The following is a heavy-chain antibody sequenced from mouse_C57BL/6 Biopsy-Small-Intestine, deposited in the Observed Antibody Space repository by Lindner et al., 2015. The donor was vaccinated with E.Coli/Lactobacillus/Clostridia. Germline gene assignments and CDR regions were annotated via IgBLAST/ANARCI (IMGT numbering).Heavy chain of an antibody. V-gene: IGHV14-4*01. CDR3: TSGALLSMDY. CDR2: IDPENGDT. Sequence: VQLQESGAELVRPGASVKLSCTASGFNIKDDYMHWVKQRPEQGLEWIGWIDPENGDTEYASKLQGKATITADTSSNTAYLQLSSLTSEDTAVYYCTSGALLSMDYWGQGTSVTVSS. CDR1: GFNIKDDY. J-gene: IGHJ4*01. D-gene: IGHD2-10*01.